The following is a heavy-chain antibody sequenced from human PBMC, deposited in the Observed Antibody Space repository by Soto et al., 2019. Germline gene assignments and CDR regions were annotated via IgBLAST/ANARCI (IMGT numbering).Heavy chain of an antibody. D-gene: IGHD3-3*01. CDR2: IYHSGST. J-gene: IGHJ4*02. CDR3: AAGAIFGVVPLDY. CDR1: GGSISSGGYS. V-gene: IGHV4-30-2*01. Sequence: QLQLQESGSGLVKPSQTLSLTCAVSGGSISSGGYSWSWIRQPPGTGLEWIGYIYHSGSTYYNPSLRSRVTISVDRSKNQFSLKLSSVTAADTAVYYCAAGAIFGVVPLDYWGQGTLVTVSS.